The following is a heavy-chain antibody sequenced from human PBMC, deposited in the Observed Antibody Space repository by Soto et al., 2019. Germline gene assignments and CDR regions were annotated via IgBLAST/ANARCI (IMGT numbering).Heavy chain of an antibody. CDR3: ARGRGIVLVPAATYGIAV. V-gene: IGHV1-8*01. CDR1: GYTFITYD. J-gene: IGHJ6*02. CDR2: MNPNSGNT. D-gene: IGHD2-2*01. Sequence: QVQLVQSGAEVKKPGASVRVSCKASGYTFITYDINWVRQATGQGLEWMGWMNPNSGNTGYAQKFQGRVTMTRNTSISTAYMELSSLRSEDTAVYYCARGRGIVLVPAATYGIAVWGQGTTVTVSS.